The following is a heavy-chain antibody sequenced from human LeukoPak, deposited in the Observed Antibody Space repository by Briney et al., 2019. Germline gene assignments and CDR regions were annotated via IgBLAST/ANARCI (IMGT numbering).Heavy chain of an antibody. CDR2: INPNSGGT. Sequence: ASVKVSCKASGYTFTGYYMHWVRQAPGQGLEWMGWINPNSGGTNYAQKFQGRVTMTRDTSIGTAYMELSRLRADDTAVYYCARVGSSSPHYYYYGMDVWGQGTTVTVSS. CDR1: GYTFTGYY. CDR3: ARVGSSSPHYYYYGMDV. J-gene: IGHJ6*02. D-gene: IGHD6-13*01. V-gene: IGHV1-2*02.